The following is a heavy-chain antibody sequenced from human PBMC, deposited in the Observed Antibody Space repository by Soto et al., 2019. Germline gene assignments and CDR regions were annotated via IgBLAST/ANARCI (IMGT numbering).Heavy chain of an antibody. D-gene: IGHD2-2*01. V-gene: IGHV3-74*01. Sequence: EVQVVESGGGLVQPGGSLRLSCAASGFTFSSYWMHWVRQAPGKGLVWVSQINSDGSTINYAVSVKGRFTISRDNAKNTLFLQMNSLRAEDAGVYYCSAMSYWGQGTLVTVSS. CDR1: GFTFSSYW. J-gene: IGHJ4*02. CDR2: INSDGSTI. CDR3: SAMSY.